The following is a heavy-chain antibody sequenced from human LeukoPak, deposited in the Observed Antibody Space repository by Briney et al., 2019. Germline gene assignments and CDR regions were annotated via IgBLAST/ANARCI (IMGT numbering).Heavy chain of an antibody. J-gene: IGHJ4*02. CDR2: INPNSGGT. D-gene: IGHD6-19*01. CDR1: GYTFTGYY. V-gene: IGHV1-2*02. Sequence: ASVKVSCKASGYTFTGYYMHWVRQAPGQGLEWMGWINPNSGGTNYAQKFQGRVTMTRDTSISTAYMELRRLRSDDTAVYYCARAYSSGWSIFDYWGQGTLVTVSS. CDR3: ARAYSSGWSIFDY.